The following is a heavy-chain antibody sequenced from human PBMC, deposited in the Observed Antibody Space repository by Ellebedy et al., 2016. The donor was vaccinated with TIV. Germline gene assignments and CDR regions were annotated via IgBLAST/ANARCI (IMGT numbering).Heavy chain of an antibody. CDR3: ARSSGISSGSPFDS. CDR2: IFYSWYT. J-gene: IGHJ4*02. Sequence: MPSETLSLTCTVSGASIKNYYLTWIRQPPGKGLEWKGFIFYSWYTNYNPSLNSRVTISVDTSKNQFSLNLSSVTAADTAMYYCARSSGISSGSPFDSWGQGTPVTVSS. D-gene: IGHD6-6*01. V-gene: IGHV4-59*01. CDR1: GASIKNYY.